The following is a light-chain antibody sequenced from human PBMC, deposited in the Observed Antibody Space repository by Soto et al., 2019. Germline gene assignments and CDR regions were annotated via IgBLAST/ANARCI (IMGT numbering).Light chain of an antibody. J-gene: IGKJ3*01. CDR1: QSVSSY. Sequence: EIVLTQSPATRSLSPGERATLSCRDSQSVSSYLAWYQQKPGQAPRLLIYDASNRATGIPARFSGSGSGTDFTLTISSLEPEDFAVYYCQQRSHWPPTFGPGTKVDIK. CDR3: QQRSHWPPT. CDR2: DAS. V-gene: IGKV3-11*01.